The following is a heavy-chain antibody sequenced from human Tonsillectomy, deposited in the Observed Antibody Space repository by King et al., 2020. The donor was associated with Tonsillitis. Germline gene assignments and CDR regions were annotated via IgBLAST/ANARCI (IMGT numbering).Heavy chain of an antibody. CDR2: IYPGDSDT. J-gene: IGHJ4*02. V-gene: IGHV5-51*01. CDR3: ARHLVGNVHTVMVGFYYFDY. D-gene: IGHD5-18*01. Sequence: VQLVESGAEVKKPGESLKISCKGSGYSFTSYWIGWVRQMPGKGLEWMGIIYPGDSDTRYSPSFQGQVTIPADKSISTAYLQWSSLKASDTAMYYCARHLVGNVHTVMVGFYYFDYWGQGTLVTVSS. CDR1: GYSFTSYW.